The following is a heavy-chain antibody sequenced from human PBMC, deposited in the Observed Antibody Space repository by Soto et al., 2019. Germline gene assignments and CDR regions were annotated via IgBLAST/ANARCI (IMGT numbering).Heavy chain of an antibody. V-gene: IGHV3-23*01. CDR2: ISGSDGST. CDR3: AKSYSSNWYDYFDY. J-gene: IGHJ4*02. Sequence: GGSLILSCAASGFPFSTYAMSWVRQAPGKGLEWVSAISGSDGSTYYADSVKGRFTISRDNSKNTLYLQMNSLRAEDTALYFCAKSYSSNWYDYFDYWGQGTLVTVSS. CDR1: GFPFSTYA. D-gene: IGHD6-13*01.